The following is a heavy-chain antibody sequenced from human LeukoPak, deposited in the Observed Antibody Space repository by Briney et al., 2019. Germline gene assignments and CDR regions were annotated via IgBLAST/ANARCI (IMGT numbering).Heavy chain of an antibody. J-gene: IGHJ6*03. Sequence: ASVKVSCKASGGTFSSYAISWVRQAPGQGLEWMGGIIPIFGTANYAQKFQGRVTITADKSTSTAYMELSSLRSEDTAVYYCARALKGPVYYYYYYMDVWGKGTTVTVSS. CDR1: GGTFSSYA. V-gene: IGHV1-69*06. CDR2: IIPIFGTA. CDR3: ARALKGPVYYYYYYMDV.